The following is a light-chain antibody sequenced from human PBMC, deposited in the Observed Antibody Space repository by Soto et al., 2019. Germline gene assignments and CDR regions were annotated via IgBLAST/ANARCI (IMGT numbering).Light chain of an antibody. CDR2: DTS. Sequence: QAVVTQEPSLTVSPGGTVTLTCGSTTGAVTSGHYPHWLQQRPGQAPRTLIYDTSNKQSWTPAWFSGSLLGGKAALTLSGAQPEDEADYYCLLSYSGGNWVFGGGTKLTVL. CDR3: LLSYSGGNWV. CDR1: TGAVTSGHY. J-gene: IGLJ3*02. V-gene: IGLV7-46*01.